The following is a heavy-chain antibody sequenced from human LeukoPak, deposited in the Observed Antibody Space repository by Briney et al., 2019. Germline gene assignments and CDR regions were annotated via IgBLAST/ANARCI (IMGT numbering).Heavy chain of an antibody. CDR2: IKQDGSVK. CDR1: GFTFSSYW. D-gene: IGHD3-3*01. Sequence: GGSLRLSCAIPGFTFSSYWMSSVRQAPGKGLEWVAIIKQDGSVKYYVDSVKGRFTNSRDNTKNSLDLQMNSLRAEDTAVYYCARDWRLDWFDPRGQGTLVTVSS. CDR3: ARDWRLDWFDP. J-gene: IGHJ5*02. V-gene: IGHV3-7*01.